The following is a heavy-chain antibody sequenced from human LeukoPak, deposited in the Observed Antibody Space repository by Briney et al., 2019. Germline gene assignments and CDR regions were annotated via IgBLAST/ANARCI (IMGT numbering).Heavy chain of an antibody. Sequence: GGSLRLSCAASGFTVSSNYMSWVRQAPGKGLEWVSVIYSGGSTYYADSVKGRFTISRDNSKNTLYLQMNTLRAEDTAVYYCARGIWFGELSTFDYWGQGTLVTVSS. CDR3: ARGIWFGELSTFDY. J-gene: IGHJ4*02. D-gene: IGHD3-10*01. CDR1: GFTVSSNY. CDR2: IYSGGST. V-gene: IGHV3-53*01.